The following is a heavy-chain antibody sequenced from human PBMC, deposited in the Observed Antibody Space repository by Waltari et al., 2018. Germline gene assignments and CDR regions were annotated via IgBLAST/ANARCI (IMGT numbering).Heavy chain of an antibody. J-gene: IGHJ4*02. D-gene: IGHD1-26*01. CDR1: GYSLSSGYY. CDR3: ARQHIVGAWGLDY. Sequence: QVQLQESGPGLVKPSETLSLTCAVSGYSLSSGYYWGWLRQPPGKGLEWIGSIYHSGSTYYNPSLKSRVTISVDTSKNQFSLKLSSVTAADTAVYYCARQHIVGAWGLDYWGQGTLVTVSS. V-gene: IGHV4-38-2*01. CDR2: IYHSGST.